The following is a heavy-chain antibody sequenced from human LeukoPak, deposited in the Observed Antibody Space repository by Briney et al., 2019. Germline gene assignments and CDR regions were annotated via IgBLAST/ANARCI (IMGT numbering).Heavy chain of an antibody. CDR1: GFTVSSNY. D-gene: IGHD6-19*01. CDR2: IYSGGST. V-gene: IGHV3-53*04. CDR3: ARGVGGWHFDY. J-gene: IGHJ4*02. Sequence: GGSLRLSCAASGFTVSSNYMSWVRRAPGKGLEWVSVIYSGGSTYYADSVKGRFTISRHNSKNTLYLPMNSLRAEDTPVYYCARGVGGWHFDYWGQGTMVTVSS.